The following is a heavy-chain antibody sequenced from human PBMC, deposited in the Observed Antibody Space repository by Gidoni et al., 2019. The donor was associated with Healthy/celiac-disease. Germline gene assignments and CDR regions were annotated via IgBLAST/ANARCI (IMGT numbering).Heavy chain of an antibody. Sequence: QVPLVESGGGVVQPGRSLRLSCAASGFTFSSYGLHWVRQAPGKGLEWVAVIWYDGSNKYYADSVKGRFTISRENSKNTLYLQMNSLRAEDTAVYYCARGYTYGDYEFSYYYYGMDVWGQGTTVTVSS. V-gene: IGHV3-33*01. CDR1: GFTFSSYG. D-gene: IGHD4-17*01. J-gene: IGHJ6*02. CDR2: IWYDGSNK. CDR3: ARGYTYGDYEFSYYYYGMDV.